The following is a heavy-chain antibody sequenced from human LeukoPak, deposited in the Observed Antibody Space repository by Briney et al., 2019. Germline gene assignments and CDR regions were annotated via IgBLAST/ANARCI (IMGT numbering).Heavy chain of an antibody. J-gene: IGHJ4*02. V-gene: IGHV3-23*01. CDR1: GLAFSSYA. Sequence: PGGSLRLSCAASGLAFSSYAMSWVRQAPGKGLEWVSTISVASNTFYADSVKGRFTISRDNSRNTVYLQMTSLRADDTAVYYCADYSVSGVRNNFYWGQGTLDTVSS. D-gene: IGHD3-3*01. CDR2: ISVASNT. CDR3: ADYSVSGVRNNFY.